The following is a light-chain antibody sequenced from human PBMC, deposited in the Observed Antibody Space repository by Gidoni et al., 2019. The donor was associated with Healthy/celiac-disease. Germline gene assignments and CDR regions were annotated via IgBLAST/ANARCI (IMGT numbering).Light chain of an antibody. CDR2: LGA. V-gene: IGKV2-28*01. Sequence: DIVMTQSPLSLPVTPGEPASISCRSSQSLLHSNGYNYLDWYLQKPGQSPQLLLDLGANLASGVPDRFSGSGSGTDFTLKISRVEAEDVGVYYCMQALQTPFTFGPGTKVDIK. CDR1: QSLLHSNGYNY. J-gene: IGKJ3*01. CDR3: MQALQTPFT.